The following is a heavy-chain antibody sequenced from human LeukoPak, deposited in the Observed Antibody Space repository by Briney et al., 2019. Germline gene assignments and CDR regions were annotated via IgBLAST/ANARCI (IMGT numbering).Heavy chain of an antibody. CDR3: ARAENYDILTGRQMGAFDI. V-gene: IGHV4-59*01. CDR1: GGSISSYY. D-gene: IGHD3-9*01. CDR2: IYYSGST. J-gene: IGHJ3*02. Sequence: SETLSLTCTVSGGSISSYYWSWIRQPPGKGLEWIGYIYYSGSTNYNPSLKGRVTISVDTSKNQFSLKLSSVTAADTAVYYCARAENYDILTGRQMGAFDIWGQGTMVTVSS.